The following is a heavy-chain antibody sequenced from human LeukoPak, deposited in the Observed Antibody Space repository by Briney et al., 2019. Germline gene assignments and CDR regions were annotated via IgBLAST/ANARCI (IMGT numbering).Heavy chain of an antibody. CDR2: INPNSGGT. D-gene: IGHD3-9*01. Sequence: ASVKVSCKASGYTFTGYYMHWVRQAPGQGLEWMGWINPNSGGTNYAQKFQGRVTMTRDKSISTAYMELSRLRSDDTAVYYCAGESSHYDILTCYWNRFDPWGQGTLVTVSS. CDR3: AGESSHYDILTCYWNRFDP. CDR1: GYTFTGYY. V-gene: IGHV1-2*02. J-gene: IGHJ5*02.